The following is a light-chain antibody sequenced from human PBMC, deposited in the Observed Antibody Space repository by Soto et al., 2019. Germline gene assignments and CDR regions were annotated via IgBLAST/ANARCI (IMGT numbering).Light chain of an antibody. CDR3: QQCSTSPLT. J-gene: IGKJ4*01. V-gene: IGKV3-20*01. CDR1: QSVPKNY. CDR2: DAS. Sequence: EIVLTQSPGTLSLSPGERATLSCRASQSVPKNYLAWYQQKPGQAPRLLIHDASSRATGIPDRFSGSVSGTDFTLTISRLEPEDFAVYYCQQCSTSPLTFGGGTKVEIK.